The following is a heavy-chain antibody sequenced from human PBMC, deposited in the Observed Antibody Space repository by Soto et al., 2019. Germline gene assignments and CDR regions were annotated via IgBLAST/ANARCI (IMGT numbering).Heavy chain of an antibody. CDR2: IVVGSGNT. D-gene: IGHD5-18*01. V-gene: IGHV1-58*01. J-gene: IGHJ4*02. CDR3: AAWDPHSYGPYYFAY. Sequence: SVKVSCKASGCTFTSSAVQWVRQARGQRLEWIVCIVVGSGNTNYAQKFQERVAITRDMSTSTAYMELSGLRDDDTAVYYCAAWDPHSYGPYYFAYWAQGTLVTVSS. CDR1: GCTFTSSA.